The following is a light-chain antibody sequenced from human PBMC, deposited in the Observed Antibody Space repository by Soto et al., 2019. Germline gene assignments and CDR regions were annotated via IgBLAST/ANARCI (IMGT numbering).Light chain of an antibody. CDR2: KAS. CDR1: QSISSR. J-gene: IGKJ1*01. V-gene: IGKV1-5*03. Sequence: DIQMTQSPSTLSASVGDRVTITCRASQSISSRLAWYQQKPGKASKLLIYKASSLESGVTSRFSRSGSGTEFTLTISSLHPDDFATYYCQQYNSYSRTFGQGTKVEMK. CDR3: QQYNSYSRT.